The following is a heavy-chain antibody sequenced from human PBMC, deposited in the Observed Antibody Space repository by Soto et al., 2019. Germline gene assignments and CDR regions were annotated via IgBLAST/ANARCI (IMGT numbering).Heavy chain of an antibody. CDR1: GFTFSSYS. CDR3: ARDLYGDYESAFDI. V-gene: IGHV3-21*01. Sequence: EVQLVESGGGLVKPGGSLRLSCAASGFTFSSYSMNWVRQAPGKGLEWVSSISSSSSYINYADSVKGRFTISRDNAKNSLYLQMNSLRAEDTAVYYCARDLYGDYESAFDIWGQGTMVTVSS. CDR2: ISSSSSYI. D-gene: IGHD4-17*01. J-gene: IGHJ3*02.